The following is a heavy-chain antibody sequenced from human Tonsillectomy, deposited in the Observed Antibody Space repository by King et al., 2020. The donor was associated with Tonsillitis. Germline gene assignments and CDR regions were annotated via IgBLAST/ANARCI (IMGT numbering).Heavy chain of an antibody. CDR3: AKEMALTRPFDY. CDR2: VSANGAGT. D-gene: IGHD5-24*01. Sequence: VQLVESGGGLVQPGGSLRLSCAASGFTFSTYAMSWVRQAPGRGLEWVSAVSANGAGTHYTDSVKGRFTISRDNSKNKLYLQLDSLRAEDTALYYCAKEMALTRPFDYWGQGTLVTVSS. CDR1: GFTFSTYA. V-gene: IGHV3-23*04. J-gene: IGHJ4*02.